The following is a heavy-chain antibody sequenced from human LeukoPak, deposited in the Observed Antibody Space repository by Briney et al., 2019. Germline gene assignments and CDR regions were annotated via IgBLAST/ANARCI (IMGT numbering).Heavy chain of an antibody. CDR2: ISGSGGST. D-gene: IGHD2-15*01. V-gene: IGHV3-23*01. CDR1: GFTFSSYA. J-gene: IGHJ4*02. CDR3: ARSADCSGGSCRQFDY. Sequence: PGGSLRLSCAASGFTFSSYAMSWVRQAPGKGLEWVSAISGSGGSTYYAGSVKGRFTISRDNSKNTLYLQMNSLRAEDTAVYYCARSADCSGGSCRQFDYWGQGTLVTVSS.